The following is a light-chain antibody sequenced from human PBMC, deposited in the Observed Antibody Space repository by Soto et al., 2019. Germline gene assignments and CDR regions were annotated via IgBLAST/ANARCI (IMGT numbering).Light chain of an antibody. J-gene: IGLJ1*01. V-gene: IGLV2-14*03. CDR2: DVS. Sequence: QSVLTEPPAVSWSPGQSMAVSCTGTSSDVGGYNYVSWYQQHPGKAPKLMIYDVSNRPSGVSDRFAGSKSGNTASLTISGLQAEDEADYYCSSYTSSSTLYVFGTGTKVTVL. CDR3: SSYTSSSTLYV. CDR1: SSDVGGYNY.